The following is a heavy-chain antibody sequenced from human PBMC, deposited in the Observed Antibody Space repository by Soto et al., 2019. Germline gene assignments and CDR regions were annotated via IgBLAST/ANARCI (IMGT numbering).Heavy chain of an antibody. D-gene: IGHD2-15*01. Sequence: QVQLQQWGAGLLKPSETLSLTCAVYGGSFSGYYWSWFGRPQGRGREGIGELIHSGSTNYNPSLKSRVTISVDTSKNQFSLKLSSVTAADTAVYYCARHPRWGRYCSGGSCSRTNNFDYWGQGTLVTVSS. V-gene: IGHV4-34*12. CDR3: ARHPRWGRYCSGGSCSRTNNFDY. CDR2: LIHSGST. J-gene: IGHJ4*02. CDR1: GGSFSGYY.